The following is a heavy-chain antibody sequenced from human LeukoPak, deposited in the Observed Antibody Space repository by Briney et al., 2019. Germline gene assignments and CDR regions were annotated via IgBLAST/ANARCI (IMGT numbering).Heavy chain of an antibody. CDR1: GFTFSSYA. CDR2: ISGSGGST. J-gene: IGHJ4*02. CDR3: AKDYGFGELSWGYYFDY. V-gene: IGHV3-23*01. D-gene: IGHD3-10*01. Sequence: GGSLRLSCAASGFTFSSYAMSWVRQAPGKGLEWVSAISGSGGSTYYADSVKGRFTISRDNSKNTLYLQMNSLRAGDTAVYYCAKDYGFGELSWGYYFDYWGQGTLVTVSS.